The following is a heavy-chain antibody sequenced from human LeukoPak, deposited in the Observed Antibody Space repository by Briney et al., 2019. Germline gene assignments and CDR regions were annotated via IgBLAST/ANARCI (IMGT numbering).Heavy chain of an antibody. CDR2: IYHSGST. D-gene: IGHD3-10*01. J-gene: IGHJ6*02. Sequence: SETLSHTCTVSGGSISSGGYYWSWIRQPPGKGLEWIGYIYHSGSTYYNPSLKSRVTISVDTSKNQFSLKLSSVTAADTAVYYCARGGIGLWFGESYPEGMDVWGQGTTVTVSS. CDR3: ARGGIGLWFGESYPEGMDV. V-gene: IGHV4-30-2*01. CDR1: GGSISSGGYY.